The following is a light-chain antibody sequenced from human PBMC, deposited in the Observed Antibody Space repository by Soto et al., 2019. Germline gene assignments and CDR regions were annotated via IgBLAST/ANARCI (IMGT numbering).Light chain of an antibody. CDR3: QQYNTWPPIT. CDR2: GAS. J-gene: IGKJ5*01. CDR1: QSVSSSY. Sequence: QSPCTLSLSPGERATLSCRASQSVSSSYLAWYQQKPGQAPRLLIYGASSRATGIPARFSGSGSGTEFTLTISSLQSEDFAVYYCQQYNTWPPITFGQGARLEIK. V-gene: IGKV3D-15*01.